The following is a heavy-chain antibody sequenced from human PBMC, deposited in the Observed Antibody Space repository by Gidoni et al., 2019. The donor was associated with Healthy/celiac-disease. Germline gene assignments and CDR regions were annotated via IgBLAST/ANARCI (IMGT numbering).Heavy chain of an antibody. CDR1: CGSCSDYY. J-gene: IGHJ4*02. CDR3: ARGLRYFDWLYKY. D-gene: IGHD3-9*01. V-gene: IGHV4-34*01. CDR2: IDHSGST. Sequence: VQLQQWRAGLFKPSETLSLTSAVYCGSCSDYYWSWIRQPPGKGLEWIGKIDHSGSTNFNPYLKSRVNISVDTSKNQFSRKLSSVTAADTAVYFCARGLRYFDWLYKYWGQGTLVTVSS.